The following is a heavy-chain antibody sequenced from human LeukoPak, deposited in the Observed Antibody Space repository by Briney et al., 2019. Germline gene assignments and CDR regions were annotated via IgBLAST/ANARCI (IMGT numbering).Heavy chain of an antibody. Sequence: GASVKVSCKASGYTFTGYYMHWVRQAPGQGLEWMGRINPNSGGTNYAQKFQGRVTMTRDTSISTAYMEPSRLRSDDTAVYYCARGPSGVTGYYSLFDYWGQGTLVTVSS. J-gene: IGHJ4*02. CDR1: GYTFTGYY. CDR3: ARGPSGVTGYYSLFDY. V-gene: IGHV1-2*06. CDR2: INPNSGGT. D-gene: IGHD3-9*01.